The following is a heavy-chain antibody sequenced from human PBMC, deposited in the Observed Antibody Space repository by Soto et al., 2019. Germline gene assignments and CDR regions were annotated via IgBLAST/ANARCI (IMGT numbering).Heavy chain of an antibody. J-gene: IGHJ6*03. V-gene: IGHV3-23*01. Sequence: EVQLLESGGGLVQPGGSLRLSCAASGFTFSSYAMRWVRQAPGKGLEWVSAISGSGGSTYYADSVKGRFTISRDNSKNTLYLQMNSLRAEDTAVYYCAKDGAGTGDYYYYYYMDVWGKGTTVTVSS. CDR3: AKDGAGTGDYYYYYYMDV. CDR1: GFTFSSYA. D-gene: IGHD6-13*01. CDR2: ISGSGGST.